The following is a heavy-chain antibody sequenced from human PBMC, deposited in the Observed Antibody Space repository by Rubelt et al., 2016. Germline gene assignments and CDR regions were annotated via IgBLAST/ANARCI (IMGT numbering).Heavy chain of an antibody. V-gene: IGHV4-34*01. J-gene: IGHJ5*02. CDR1: GGSFSGYY. D-gene: IGHD6-13*01. Sequence: QVQLQQWGAGLLKPSETLSLTCAVYGGSFSGYYWSWIRQPPGKGLAWIGEINHSGSTNHNPSLKSRVTISVATSKNHFSLKLSSVTAADTAGYYCARGLARAAAAPRRLWFDPWGQGTLVTVSS. CDR2: INHSGST. CDR3: ARGLARAAAAPRRLWFDP.